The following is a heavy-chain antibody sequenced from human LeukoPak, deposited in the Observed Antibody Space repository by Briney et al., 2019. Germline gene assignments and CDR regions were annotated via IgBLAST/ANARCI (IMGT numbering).Heavy chain of an antibody. D-gene: IGHD6-19*01. CDR2: IYYSGST. CDR1: GGSISSYY. CDR3: ARVGQWLALDY. Sequence: SETLSLTCTVSGGSISSYYWSWIRQPPGKGLEWIGYIYYSGSTNYNPSLKSRVTISVDTSKNQFSLKLSSVTAADTAVYYCARVGQWLALDYWGQGTLVTVSS. V-gene: IGHV4-59*01. J-gene: IGHJ4*02.